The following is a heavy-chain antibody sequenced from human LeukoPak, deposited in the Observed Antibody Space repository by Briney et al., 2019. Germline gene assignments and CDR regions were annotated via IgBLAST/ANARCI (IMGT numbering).Heavy chain of an antibody. CDR2: IYHSGST. Sequence: SETLSLTCSVSDDSFTSYSHYWGWIRQPPGKGLEWIGSIYHSGSTYYNPSLKSRVTISVDTSKNQFSLKLSSVTAADTAVYYCARGPPSGDYYFDYWGQGTLVTVSS. CDR3: ARGPPSGDYYFDY. D-gene: IGHD3-10*01. V-gene: IGHV4-39*07. CDR1: DDSFTSYSHY. J-gene: IGHJ4*02.